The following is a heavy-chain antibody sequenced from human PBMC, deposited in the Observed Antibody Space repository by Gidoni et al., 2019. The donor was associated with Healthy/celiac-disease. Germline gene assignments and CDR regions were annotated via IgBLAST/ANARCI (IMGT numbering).Heavy chain of an antibody. CDR2: IRRRSSYI. CDR1: GFTFSSYS. J-gene: IGHJ4*02. V-gene: IGHV3-21*01. Sequence: EVQLVESGGGLVKPGGSLRLSCAASGFTFSSYSMNWVRRAPGKGLEWVSSIRRRSSYINYADSVKGRFTISRDNAKNSLYLKMNSLRAEDTAVYYCAREERQQLAPLTDYFDYWGQGTLVTVSS. D-gene: IGHD6-13*01. CDR3: AREERQQLAPLTDYFDY.